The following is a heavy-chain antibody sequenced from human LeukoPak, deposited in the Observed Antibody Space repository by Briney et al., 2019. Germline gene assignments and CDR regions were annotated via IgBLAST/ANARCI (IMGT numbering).Heavy chain of an antibody. Sequence: SQTLSLTCTVSGGSITSGSYSWSWIRQPAGKGLEWIGRISATGSTYFNPSLESRVTISVDTSKNQFSLKLSSVTAADTAVYYCARVSSSSLFDPWGQGTLVTVSS. V-gene: IGHV4-61*02. D-gene: IGHD6-6*01. CDR1: GGSITSGSYS. CDR3: ARVSSSSLFDP. J-gene: IGHJ5*02. CDR2: ISATGST.